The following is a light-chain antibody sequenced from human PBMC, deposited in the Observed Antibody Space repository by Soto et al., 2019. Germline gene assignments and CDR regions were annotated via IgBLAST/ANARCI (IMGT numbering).Light chain of an antibody. CDR2: DAS. CDR1: QSVSSY. V-gene: IGKV3-11*01. Sequence: EIVLTQSPATLSLSPGERATLSCRASQSVSSYLAWYQQKPGQAPRLLIYDASNRETGIPSRFSGSGSGTDFTLTISSLEPEDFAVYYCQQHSNWPLTFGGGTKVEIK. CDR3: QQHSNWPLT. J-gene: IGKJ4*01.